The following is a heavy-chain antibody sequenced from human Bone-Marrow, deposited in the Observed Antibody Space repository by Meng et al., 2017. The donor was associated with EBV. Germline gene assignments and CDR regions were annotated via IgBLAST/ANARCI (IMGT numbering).Heavy chain of an antibody. Sequence: QGELVQTGGEVKKPGSSVKVSSKASGGTFSSYAISWVRQAPGQGLEGMGGIIPIFGTANYAQKFQGRVTITADESTSTAYMELSSLRSEDTAVYYCAREEGQALDYWGQGTLVTVSS. J-gene: IGHJ4*02. V-gene: IGHV1-69*01. CDR1: GGTFSSYA. CDR3: AREEGQALDY. CDR2: IIPIFGTA.